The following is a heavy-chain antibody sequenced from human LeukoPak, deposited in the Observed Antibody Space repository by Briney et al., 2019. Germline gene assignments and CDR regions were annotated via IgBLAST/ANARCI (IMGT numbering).Heavy chain of an antibody. CDR3: ARLDCLVEGCYNH. D-gene: IGHD2-15*01. CDR1: GDSVTSSY. CDR2: VASDGTT. V-gene: IGHV4-59*08. Sequence: SETLSLTCSVSGDSVTSSYWNWIRQPPGKGLEWIGYVASDGTTNYTPSLRSRLIMSVDTAKNDISLILTSVTAADTAIYYCARLDCLVEGCYNHWGRGTLVTVS. J-gene: IGHJ4*02.